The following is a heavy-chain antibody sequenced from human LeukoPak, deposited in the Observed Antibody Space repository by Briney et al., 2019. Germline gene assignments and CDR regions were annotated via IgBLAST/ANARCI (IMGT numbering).Heavy chain of an antibody. CDR3: AREEYGSTVTNY. J-gene: IGHJ4*02. CDR2: INHSGST. Sequence: RPSETLSLTCAVYGGSFSGYYWSWIRQPPGKGLEWIGEINHSGSTNYNPSLKSRVTISVDTPKNQFSLKLSSVTAADTAVYYCAREEYGSTVTNYWGQGTLVTVSS. CDR1: GGSFSGYY. V-gene: IGHV4-34*01. D-gene: IGHD4-17*01.